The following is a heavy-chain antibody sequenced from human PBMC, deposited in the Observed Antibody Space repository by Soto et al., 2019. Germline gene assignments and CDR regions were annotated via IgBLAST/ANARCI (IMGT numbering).Heavy chain of an antibody. J-gene: IGHJ4*02. V-gene: IGHV4-4*02. CDR3: ARSAGWYAVHS. Sequence: QVQLQESGPGLVKPSGTLSLTCAVSGDSVSSPYYWCWVRQPPGKGLEWTGEVFHTGTTSYNPSLRSRVTISMDKSNNQFSLDLSSVTAADTAVYYCARSAGWYAVHSWGPGTLVIVSS. D-gene: IGHD6-19*01. CDR1: GDSVSSPYY. CDR2: VFHTGTT.